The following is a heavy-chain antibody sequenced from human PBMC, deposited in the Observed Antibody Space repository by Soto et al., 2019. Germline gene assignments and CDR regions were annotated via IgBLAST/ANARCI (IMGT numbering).Heavy chain of an antibody. J-gene: IGHJ5*02. Sequence: QVQLVQSGAEVKKPGSSVKVSCKASGGTFSSYAISWVRQAPGQGLEWMGGIIPIFGTANYAQKFQGRVTITADKSTSTAYMELSSLRSEDTAVYYCARERPLAGATIRDWFDPWGQGTLVTVSS. V-gene: IGHV1-69*06. CDR2: IIPIFGTA. CDR1: GGTFSSYA. CDR3: ARERPLAGATIRDWFDP. D-gene: IGHD1-26*01.